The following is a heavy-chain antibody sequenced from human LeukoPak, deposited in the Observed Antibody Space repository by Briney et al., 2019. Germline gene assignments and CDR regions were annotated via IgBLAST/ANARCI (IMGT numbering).Heavy chain of an antibody. J-gene: IGHJ4*02. CDR3: AKRIVGSPGYFDY. D-gene: IGHD1-26*01. CDR2: ISSSNNYI. Sequence: GGSLRLSCAASGFTFSNYNMNWVRQAPGKGLEWVSSISSSNNYIYYADSVKGRFTISRDNAKNSLYLQMNSLRAEDTAVYYCAKRIVGSPGYFDYWGQGTLVTVSS. CDR1: GFTFSNYN. V-gene: IGHV3-21*01.